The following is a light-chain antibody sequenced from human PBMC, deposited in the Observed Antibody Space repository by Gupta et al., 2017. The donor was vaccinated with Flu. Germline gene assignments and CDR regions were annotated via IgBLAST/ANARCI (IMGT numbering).Light chain of an antibody. Sequence: DVVMAQSPLSLPVTLGQPASISCRPSQGLVYSAGNTYLNWFHQKPGQSPRRLIYQVSYRESGVPDRISGGRSGTNYSLQIIRVEADEVVIYFCMQGATWPWTFGQGTTVEIK. CDR1: QGLVYSAGNTY. V-gene: IGKV2-30*01. CDR3: MQGATWPWT. J-gene: IGKJ1*01. CDR2: QVS.